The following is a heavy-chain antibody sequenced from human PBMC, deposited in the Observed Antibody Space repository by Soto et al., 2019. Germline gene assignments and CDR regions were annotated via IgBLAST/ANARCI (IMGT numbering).Heavy chain of an antibody. CDR2: IIPIFGTA. J-gene: IGHJ3*02. Sequence: SVKVSCKASGGAFSSYAISWVRQAPGQGLEWMGGIIPIFGTANYAQKFQGRVTITADESTSTAYMELSSLRSEDTAVYYCASTVVVVAHDAFDIWGQGTMVTVSS. CDR3: ASTVVVVAHDAFDI. V-gene: IGHV1-69*13. CDR1: GGAFSSYA. D-gene: IGHD2-15*01.